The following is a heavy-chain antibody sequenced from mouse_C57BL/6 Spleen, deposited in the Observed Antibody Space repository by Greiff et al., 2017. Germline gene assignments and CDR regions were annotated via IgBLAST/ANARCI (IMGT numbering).Heavy chain of an antibody. Sequence: QVQLQQSGAELVRPGTSVKLSCKASGYTFTSYWMHWVKQRPGQGLEWIGVIDPSDSYTNYNQKFKGKATLTVDTSSSTAYMQLSSLTSEDSAVYYCASRSGFYAMDYWGQGTSVTVSS. CDR2: IDPSDSYT. J-gene: IGHJ4*01. D-gene: IGHD4-1*01. CDR3: ASRSGFYAMDY. CDR1: GYTFTSYW. V-gene: IGHV1-59*01.